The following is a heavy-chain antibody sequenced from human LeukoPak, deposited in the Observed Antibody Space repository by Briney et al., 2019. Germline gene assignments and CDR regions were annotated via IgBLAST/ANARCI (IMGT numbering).Heavy chain of an antibody. CDR2: ISSSSSYI. CDR1: GFTFSSYW. Sequence: KPGGSLRLSCAASGFTFSSYWMSWVRQAPGKGLEWVSSISSSSSYIYYADSVKGRFTISRDNAKNSLYLQMNSLRAEDTAVYYCARERYRGIADYWGQGTLVTVSS. J-gene: IGHJ4*02. V-gene: IGHV3-21*01. D-gene: IGHD1-26*01. CDR3: ARERYRGIADY.